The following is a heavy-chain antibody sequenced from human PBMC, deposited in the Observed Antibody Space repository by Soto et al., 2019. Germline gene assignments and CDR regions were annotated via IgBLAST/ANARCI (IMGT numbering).Heavy chain of an antibody. CDR1: GFTVSSNY. CDR2: IYSGGST. V-gene: IGHV3-66*01. D-gene: IGHD6-13*01. J-gene: IGHJ4*02. Sequence: EVQLVESGGGLVQPGGSLRLSCAASGFTVSSNYMSWVRQAPGKGLEWVSVIYSGGSTYYADSVKGRFTISRDNSKNTLYLQTNSMRADDTAVYYCARDDSSSLYYFYYWGQGTRVTVSS. CDR3: ARDDSSSLYYFYY.